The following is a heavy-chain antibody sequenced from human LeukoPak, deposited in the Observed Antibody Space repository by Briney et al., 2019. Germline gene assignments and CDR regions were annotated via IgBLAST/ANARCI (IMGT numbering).Heavy chain of an antibody. J-gene: IGHJ4*02. CDR1: GFMFNNYA. V-gene: IGHV3-23*01. CDR3: AKDAERYQLPPGIFDY. Sequence: GGSLRLSCTASGFMFNNYAMTWVRQAPGKGLEWVSSISGSGGNIYYADSVKGRFIISRDNSKNTVYLQMNSLRAEDTAVYYCAKDAERYQLPPGIFDYWGQGTLVTVSS. CDR2: ISGSGGNI. D-gene: IGHD2-2*01.